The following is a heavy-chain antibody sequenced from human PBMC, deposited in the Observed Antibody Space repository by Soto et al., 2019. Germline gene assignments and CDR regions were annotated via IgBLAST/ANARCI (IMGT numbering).Heavy chain of an antibody. CDR1: GYTFTSYY. J-gene: IGHJ3*02. V-gene: IGHV1-46*03. Sequence: ASVKVSCKASGYTFTSYYMHWVRHSPGQGLEWMGIINPSGGSTSYAQKFQGRVTMTRDTSTSTVYMELSSLRSEDTAVYYCARDIASGAADDAFDIWGQGTMVTVSS. D-gene: IGHD3-10*01. CDR2: INPSGGST. CDR3: ARDIASGAADDAFDI.